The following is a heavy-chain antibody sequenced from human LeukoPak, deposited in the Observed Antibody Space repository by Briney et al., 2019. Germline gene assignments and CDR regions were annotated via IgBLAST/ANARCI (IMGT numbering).Heavy chain of an antibody. J-gene: IGHJ6*02. V-gene: IGHV3-74*01. Sequence: GGSLRLSCAASGFTFSYFWMHWVRRAPGKGLEWVSRINDYGSETVYADSVKGRFTIYRDNAKNTLYLQMNSLRVENTAVYYCARDRDTTRFYARYGMDVWGQGTTVTVSS. CDR1: GFTFSYFW. CDR3: ARDRDTTRFYARYGMDV. D-gene: IGHD3-3*01. CDR2: INDYGSET.